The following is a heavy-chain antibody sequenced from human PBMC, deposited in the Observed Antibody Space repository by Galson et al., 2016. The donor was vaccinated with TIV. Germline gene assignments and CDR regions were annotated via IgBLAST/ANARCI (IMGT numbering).Heavy chain of an antibody. CDR2: INWNSGSV. CDR3: AKAKSIFGVVPHRAFDV. J-gene: IGHJ3*01. V-gene: IGHV3-9*01. D-gene: IGHD3-3*01. Sequence: SLRLSCAASGFSFGDYAMHWVRQAPGKGLEWVSGINWNSGSVDFADSVKGRFTISKDNATDSLYLQMNSLRDEDTALYYCAKAKSIFGVVPHRAFDVWGQGTTVTVSS. CDR1: GFSFGDYA.